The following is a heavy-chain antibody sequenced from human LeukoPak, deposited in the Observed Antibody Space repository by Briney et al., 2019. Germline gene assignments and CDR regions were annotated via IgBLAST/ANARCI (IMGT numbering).Heavy chain of an antibody. Sequence: GESLKISCKGSGYSFTNYWISWVRQMPGKGLEVMGIIYPGDSDTTYSPSFQGQVTISADKSITTAYLQWSSLKASDTAMYYCARRSSTSWGFDPWGQGTLVTVSS. CDR3: ARRSSTSWGFDP. CDR1: GYSFTNYW. V-gene: IGHV5-51*01. CDR2: IYPGDSDT. D-gene: IGHD2-2*01. J-gene: IGHJ5*02.